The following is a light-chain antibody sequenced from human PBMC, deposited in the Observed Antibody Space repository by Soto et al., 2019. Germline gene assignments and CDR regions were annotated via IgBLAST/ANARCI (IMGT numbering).Light chain of an antibody. J-gene: IGKJ2*01. CDR3: VQVTHFPFT. Sequence: DIVMTQTPLSSPVTVGQPASISCRSSQSLEHTDGNTYLSWLQQRPGQPPRLLMYTISNRFSGVPDRFSGSGAGSDFTLKISRVEAEDVGVYYGVQVTHFPFTFDPGTKLEIK. CDR1: QSLEHTDGNTY. V-gene: IGKV2-24*01. CDR2: TIS.